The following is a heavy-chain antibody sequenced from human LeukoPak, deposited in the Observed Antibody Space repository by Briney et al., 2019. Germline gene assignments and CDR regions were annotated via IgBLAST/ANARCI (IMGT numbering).Heavy chain of an antibody. J-gene: IGHJ4*02. V-gene: IGHV3-21*01. CDR2: ISSSSSYI. CDR1: GFTFSSYS. CDR3: ARDESGIKQWLATGVFDY. D-gene: IGHD6-19*01. Sequence: GGSLRLSCAASGFTFSSYSMNWVLQAPGKGLEWVSSISSSSSYIYYADSVKGRFTISRDNAKNSLYLQMNSLRAEDTAMYYCARDESGIKQWLATGVFDYWGQGALVTVSS.